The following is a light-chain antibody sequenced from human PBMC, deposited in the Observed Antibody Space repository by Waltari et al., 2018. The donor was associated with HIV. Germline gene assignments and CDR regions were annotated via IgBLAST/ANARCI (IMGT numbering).Light chain of an antibody. V-gene: IGLV3-25*03. J-gene: IGLJ2*01. CDR1: ILSKQY. Sequence: SYELTQPPSVSVPPGQTARITCSGDILSKQYAYWYQQKPGQAPVQIIYKDSERPSGIPERFSGSSSGTTVTLTISGVQAEDEADYYCQSGDSSTTSVGGGTKLTVL. CDR2: KDS. CDR3: QSGDSSTTS.